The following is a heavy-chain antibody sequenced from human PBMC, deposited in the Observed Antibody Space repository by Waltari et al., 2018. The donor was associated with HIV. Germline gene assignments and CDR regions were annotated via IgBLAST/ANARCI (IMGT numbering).Heavy chain of an antibody. CDR1: GLPLTPYS. D-gene: IGHD3-22*01. CDR2: ISLDGGNK. V-gene: IGHV3-30*04. J-gene: IGHJ4*02. Sequence: HVQIVESGGGVVPPGRSLRSPCAAHGLPLTPYSLHWCRQAPGKGLDWVALISLDGGNKNYADSVKGRFTISRDNSKNTLYLQMNSLRPDDTAVYYCARDFYYYESSGHWGQGTLVTVSS. CDR3: ARDFYYYESSGH.